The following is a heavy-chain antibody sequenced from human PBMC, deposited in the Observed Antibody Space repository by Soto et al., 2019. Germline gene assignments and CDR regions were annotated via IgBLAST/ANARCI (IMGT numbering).Heavy chain of an antibody. D-gene: IGHD6-19*01. Sequence: PGRSLRLSCAASGFTFSSYWMSWVLQAPGKGLEWVANIKQDGSEKYYVDSVKGRFTISRDNAKNSLYLQMNSLRAEDTAVYYCAVAVAEYYFDYWGQGTLVTVSS. CDR3: AVAVAEYYFDY. CDR1: GFTFSSYW. CDR2: IKQDGSEK. V-gene: IGHV3-7*01. J-gene: IGHJ4*02.